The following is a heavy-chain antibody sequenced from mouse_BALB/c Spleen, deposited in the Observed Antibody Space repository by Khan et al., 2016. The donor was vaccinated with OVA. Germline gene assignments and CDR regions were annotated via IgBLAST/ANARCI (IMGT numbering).Heavy chain of an antibody. CDR2: IYPGRGTT. V-gene: IGHV1-81*01. CDR1: GYTFTDYI. J-gene: IGHJ2*01. CDR3: ARFETTVADY. Sequence: QVQLQQSGPELVKPGASVKMSCKASGYTFTDYIISWVKQRTGQGLEWIGEIYPGRGTTHYNEKFTGKATLTADKSSNTAYMQLNSLTSEDSAIYVCARFETTVADYWGQGTTLTVSS. D-gene: IGHD1-1*01.